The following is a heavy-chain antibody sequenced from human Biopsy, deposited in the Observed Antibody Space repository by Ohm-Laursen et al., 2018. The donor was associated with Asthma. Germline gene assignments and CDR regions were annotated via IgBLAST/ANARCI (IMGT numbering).Heavy chain of an antibody. CDR2: IYSGGTS. CDR3: ARGLVEAVGSSWYPDFDY. CDR1: GFAVSRDH. V-gene: IGHV3-66*02. J-gene: IGHJ4*02. D-gene: IGHD6-13*01. Sequence: GSLRLSCAASGFAVSRDHMFWVRQAPGKGLEWVSVIYSGGTSHTADSVRGRFTVSRDYSKDTLFLQMDSLTVEDTAVYFCARGLVEAVGSSWYPDFDYWGQGTLVTVSS.